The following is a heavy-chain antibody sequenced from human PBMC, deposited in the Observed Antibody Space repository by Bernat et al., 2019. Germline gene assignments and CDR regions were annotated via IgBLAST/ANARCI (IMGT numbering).Heavy chain of an antibody. D-gene: IGHD6-19*01. CDR1: GYSFTSYW. Sequence: EVQLVQSGAEVKKPGESLKISCKGSGYSFTSYWIGWVRQMPGKGLEWMGIIYPGDSDTRYSPSFQGQVTISADKSISTAYLQWSSLKASDTAMYYCARPIFTDRFSSGWDDAFDIWGQGTMVTVSS. CDR2: IYPGDSDT. J-gene: IGHJ3*02. V-gene: IGHV5-51*03. CDR3: ARPIFTDRFSSGWDDAFDI.